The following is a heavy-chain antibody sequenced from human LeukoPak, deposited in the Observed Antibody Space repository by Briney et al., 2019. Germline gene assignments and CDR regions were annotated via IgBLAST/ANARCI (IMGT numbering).Heavy chain of an antibody. V-gene: IGHV3-7*01. CDR2: IKQDESEK. Sequence: GGSLRLSCAASGFTFSSYWMSWVRQAPGKGLEWVANIKQDESEKYYVDSVKGRFTISRDNAKNSLYLQMNSLRAEDTAVHYCARDKIEGPTKLDYWGQGILVTVSS. D-gene: IGHD1-1*01. J-gene: IGHJ4*02. CDR1: GFTFSSYW. CDR3: ARDKIEGPTKLDY.